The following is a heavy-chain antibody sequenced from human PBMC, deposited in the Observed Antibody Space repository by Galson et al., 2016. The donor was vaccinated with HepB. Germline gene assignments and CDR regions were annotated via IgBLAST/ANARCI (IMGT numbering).Heavy chain of an antibody. CDR3: ARGYYDILTGYSIPFDY. CDR2: IYYSGST. V-gene: IGHV4-31*01. Sequence: TLSLTCTVSGGSISSGGYYWSWIRQHPGKGLEWIGYIYYSGSTYYNPSLKSQVTISVDTSKKQFSLKLSSVTAADTAVYYCARGYYDILTGYSIPFDYWGQGTLVTVSS. CDR1: GGSISSGGYY. D-gene: IGHD3-9*01. J-gene: IGHJ4*02.